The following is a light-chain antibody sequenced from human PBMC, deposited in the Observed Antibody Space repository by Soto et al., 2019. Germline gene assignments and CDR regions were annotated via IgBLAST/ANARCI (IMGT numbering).Light chain of an antibody. V-gene: IGLV2-8*01. CDR3: SSYAGPSNFYV. Sequence: QSALTQPPSASGSPGQSVTISCTGTSRDVGGYNYVSWYQQHPGKAPKLMIFEVTNRASGVPDRFSGSKSGNTASLTVSGLQAEDEADYYCSSYAGPSNFYVFGTGTKLTAL. J-gene: IGLJ1*01. CDR2: EVT. CDR1: SRDVGGYNY.